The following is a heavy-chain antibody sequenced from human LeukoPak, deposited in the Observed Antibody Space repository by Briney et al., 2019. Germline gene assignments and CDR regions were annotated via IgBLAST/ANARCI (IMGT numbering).Heavy chain of an antibody. V-gene: IGHV3-48*01. Sequence: GGSLRLSCAASGFTFSSFGMNWVRQAPGKGLEWVSYISSSSSTIYYADSVKGRFTISRDNAKNSLYLQMNSLRAEDTAVYYCARALAVTGTNWFDPWGQGTLVTVSS. J-gene: IGHJ5*02. CDR1: GFTFSSFG. CDR2: ISSSSSTI. D-gene: IGHD1-20*01. CDR3: ARALAVTGTNWFDP.